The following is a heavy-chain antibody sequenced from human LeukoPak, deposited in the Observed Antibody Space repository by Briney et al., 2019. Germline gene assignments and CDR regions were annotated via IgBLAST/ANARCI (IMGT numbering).Heavy chain of an antibody. J-gene: IGHJ4*02. D-gene: IGHD4-17*01. Sequence: GGSLRLSCAASGFTFNDYYMSWIRQAPGKGLEWVSYISSSSSYTNYADSVEGRFTISRDNAKNSLYLQMNSLRAEDTAVYYCARGGTTVTEDFDYWGQGTLVTVSS. V-gene: IGHV3-11*05. CDR2: ISSSSSYT. CDR3: ARGGTTVTEDFDY. CDR1: GFTFNDYY.